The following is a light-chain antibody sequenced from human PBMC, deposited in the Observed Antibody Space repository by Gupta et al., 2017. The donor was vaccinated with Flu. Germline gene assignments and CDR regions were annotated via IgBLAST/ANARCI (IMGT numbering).Light chain of an antibody. J-gene: IGLJ1*01. CDR2: DVT. V-gene: IGLV2-14*03. CDR3: SSYSGDSILV. Sequence: QSALTQPASVSGSPGQSITVPCTGTSSDVGGYKYVSWYQQHPGEAPKLLIYDVTNRPSGVSSRFSGSKSGNTDSLTISGLQAEDEADYYCSSYSGDSILVFGGGTKVTVL. CDR1: SSDVGGYKY.